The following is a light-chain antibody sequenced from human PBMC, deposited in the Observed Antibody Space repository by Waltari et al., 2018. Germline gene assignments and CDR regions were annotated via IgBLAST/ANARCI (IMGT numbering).Light chain of an antibody. Sequence: IVLTQSPGTLSLSPGERATLSCRASQSVSRTLAWYQKKPGQAPMLLIYGASTRAAGIPDRFSGSGSGTDFSLTISRLEPEDFAVYYCQHYVRLPVTFGQGTKVEIK. CDR1: QSVSRT. CDR3: QHYVRLPVT. J-gene: IGKJ1*01. V-gene: IGKV3-20*01. CDR2: GAS.